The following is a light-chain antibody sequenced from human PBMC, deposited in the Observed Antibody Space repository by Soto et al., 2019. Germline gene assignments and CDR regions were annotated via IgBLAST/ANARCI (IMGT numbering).Light chain of an antibody. Sequence: QSVLTQPPSVAGAPGQRITISCTGSSSNIGADYHVHWYQQLPGTAPKLLIYGNSNRPSGVPDRFSGSKSGTSASLAITGLQAEDEADYYCQSYDNSLSGFWVFGGGTKLTVL. J-gene: IGLJ3*02. CDR1: SSNIGADYH. CDR2: GNS. CDR3: QSYDNSLSGFWV. V-gene: IGLV1-40*01.